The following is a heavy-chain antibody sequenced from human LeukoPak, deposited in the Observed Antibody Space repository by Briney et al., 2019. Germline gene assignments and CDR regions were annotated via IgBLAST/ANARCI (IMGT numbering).Heavy chain of an antibody. CDR3: VRVGSVAGSDYLDY. J-gene: IGHJ4*02. CDR1: GFTFSDHF. D-gene: IGHD6-19*01. Sequence: GGSLRLSCAVSGFTFSDHFLDWVRQAPGKGLEWVGRSRNKAKSYTTEYAASVKGRFTISRDDSKNLLYLQMNSLKTEDTAVYYCVRVGSVAGSDYLDYWGQGTLVTVSS. CDR2: SRNKAKSYTT. V-gene: IGHV3-72*01.